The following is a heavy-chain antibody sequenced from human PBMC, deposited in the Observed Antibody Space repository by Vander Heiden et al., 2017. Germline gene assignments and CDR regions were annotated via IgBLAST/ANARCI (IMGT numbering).Heavy chain of an antibody. D-gene: IGHD3-10*01. J-gene: IGHJ6*02. Sequence: QVQLVESGGGVGQPGRSLRVSCAASGFTFSSYGTPWVRQAPGKGLEWVAVIWYDGSNKYYADSVKGRFTISRDNSKNTLYLQMNSLRAEDTAVYYCARTYGSGIKYYYGMDVWGQGTTVTVSS. CDR1: GFTFSSYG. CDR2: IWYDGSNK. CDR3: ARTYGSGIKYYYGMDV. V-gene: IGHV3-33*01.